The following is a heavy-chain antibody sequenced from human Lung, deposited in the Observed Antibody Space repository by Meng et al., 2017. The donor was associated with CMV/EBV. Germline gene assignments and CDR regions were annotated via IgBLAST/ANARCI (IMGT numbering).Heavy chain of an antibody. CDR1: GFTFSIYE. Sequence: LTXAASGFTFSIYEMNWVRQAPGKGLEWVSYISSSGSTIYYADSVKGRFTISRDNAKNSLYLQMNSLRAEDTAVYYCARDFQDLAVFEYSSFDAFDIWXQGTXVTVSS. CDR3: ARDFQDLAVFEYSSFDAFDI. V-gene: IGHV3-48*03. D-gene: IGHD6-6*01. J-gene: IGHJ3*02. CDR2: ISSSGSTI.